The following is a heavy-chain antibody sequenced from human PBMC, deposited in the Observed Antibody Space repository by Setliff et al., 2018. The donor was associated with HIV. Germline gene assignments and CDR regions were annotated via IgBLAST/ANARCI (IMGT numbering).Heavy chain of an antibody. V-gene: IGHV3-43*01. CDR3: AKLLGNGGNSDPFDI. CDR1: GFTFDNYT. D-gene: IGHD2-8*01. J-gene: IGHJ3*02. Sequence: SCGASGFTFDNYTMHWVRQVPGKGLEWLSVISWDGSSTYYADSVKGRFTITRDNSKESLYLQMNSLTTEDTALYYCAKLLGNGGNSDPFDIWGQGTTVTVSS. CDR2: ISWDGSST.